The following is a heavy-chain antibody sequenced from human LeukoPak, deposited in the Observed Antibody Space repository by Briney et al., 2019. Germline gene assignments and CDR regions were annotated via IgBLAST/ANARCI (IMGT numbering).Heavy chain of an antibody. D-gene: IGHD3-10*01. CDR1: GFTFSSYW. CDR2: INSYGGNT. V-gene: IGHV3-74*01. Sequence: GGSLRLSCAASGFTFSSYWMYWVRQAPGKGLVWVSRINSYGGNTNHADSVKGRFTISRDNAKNTLYLQMNSLRAEDTAVYYCARVGGYGSGTYNDYWGQGTLVTVSS. CDR3: ARVGGYGSGTYNDY. J-gene: IGHJ4*02.